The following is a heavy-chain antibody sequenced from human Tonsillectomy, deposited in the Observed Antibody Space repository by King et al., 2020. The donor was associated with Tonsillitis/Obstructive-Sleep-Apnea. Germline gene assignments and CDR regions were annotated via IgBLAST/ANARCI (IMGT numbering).Heavy chain of an antibody. CDR3: ARLDY. Sequence: HVQLVESGGGVVQPGGSLRLSCVASGFTFNKYAMHWVRQAPGKGLEWVAVVSYDGSNTYVVDSVKGRFTISRDNSKNTVYLQMNSLRGDDTAVYYCARLDYGGQGTRVTVS. D-gene: IGHD3-16*01. J-gene: IGHJ4*02. CDR2: VSYDGSNT. CDR1: GFTFNKYA. V-gene: IGHV3-30*03.